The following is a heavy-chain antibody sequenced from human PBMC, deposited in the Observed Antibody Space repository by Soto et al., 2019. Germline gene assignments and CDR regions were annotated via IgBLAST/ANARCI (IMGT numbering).Heavy chain of an antibody. D-gene: IGHD2-15*01. V-gene: IGHV4-39*01. CDR2: IYYSGST. J-gene: IGHJ3*02. CDR3: ASPGGVGYCSGGSCSDAFDI. CDR1: GGSISSSSYY. Sequence: ETLSLTCTVSGGSISSSSYYWGWIRQPPGKGLEWIGSIYYSGSTYYNPSLKSRVTISVDTSKNQFSLKLSSVTAADTAVYYCASPGGVGYCSGGSCSDAFDIWGQGTMVTVSS.